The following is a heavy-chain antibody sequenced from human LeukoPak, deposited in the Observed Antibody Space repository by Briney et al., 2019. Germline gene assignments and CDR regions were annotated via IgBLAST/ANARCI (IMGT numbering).Heavy chain of an antibody. D-gene: IGHD2-2*01. CDR2: ISYDGSNK. CDR1: GFTFSSYA. V-gene: IGHV3-30-3*01. CDR3: AREGRGCSSTSCYLDY. J-gene: IGHJ4*02. Sequence: GGSLRLSCAASGFTFSSYAMHWVRQAPGKGLEWVAVISYDGSNKYYADSVKGRFTISRDNSKNTLYLQMNSLRAEDTAVYYCAREGRGCSSTSCYLDYWGQGTLVTVSS.